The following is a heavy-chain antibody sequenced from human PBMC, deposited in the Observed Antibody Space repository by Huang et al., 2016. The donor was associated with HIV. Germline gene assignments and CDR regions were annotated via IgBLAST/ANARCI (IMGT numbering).Heavy chain of an antibody. CDR1: Y. J-gene: IGHJ6*02. D-gene: IGHD2-2*03. Sequence: YWGWCRKPPGGCLKCLGSFPFLGNTYCNPSRRRRVAISMDPANKQYSMRLTSVTAADTAVYFCAREVRSVDTDRPDGYYYRGLDVWGQGTTVIVSS. CDR3: AREVRSVDTDRPDGYYYRGLDV. V-gene: IGHV4-39*02. CDR2: FPFLGNT.